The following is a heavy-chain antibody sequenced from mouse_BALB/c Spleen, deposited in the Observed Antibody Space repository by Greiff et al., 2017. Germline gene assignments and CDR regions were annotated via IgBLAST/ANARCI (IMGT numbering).Heavy chain of an antibody. CDR1: GFTFSSYY. J-gene: IGHJ3*01. D-gene: IGHD2-4*01. CDR2: INSNGGST. CDR3: ARHGMMITTTAWFAY. Sequence: EVMLVESGGGLVKLGGSLKLSCAASGFTFSSYYMSWVRQTPEKRLELVAAINSNGGSTYYPDTVKGRFTISRDNAKNTLYLQMSSLKSEDTALYDCARHGMMITTTAWFAYWGQGTLVTVSA. V-gene: IGHV5-6-2*01.